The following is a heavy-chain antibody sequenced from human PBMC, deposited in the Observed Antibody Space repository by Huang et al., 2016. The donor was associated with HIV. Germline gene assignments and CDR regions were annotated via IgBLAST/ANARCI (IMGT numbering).Heavy chain of an antibody. Sequence: HVQLVQSGADVKQPGASVKVSCTASGYTFDSYGINWVRQATGQGLEWVGWNGPHSGKTNHAQKLQGRVTMTTDTTTSTAYMELRIRTSDDTAVYYCARDATGYGTGWSTEFDYWGQGTLVTVSS. J-gene: IGHJ4*02. D-gene: IGHD6-19*01. CDR1: GYTFDSYG. CDR3: ARDATGYGTGWSTEFDY. V-gene: IGHV1-18*04. CDR2: NGPHSGKT.